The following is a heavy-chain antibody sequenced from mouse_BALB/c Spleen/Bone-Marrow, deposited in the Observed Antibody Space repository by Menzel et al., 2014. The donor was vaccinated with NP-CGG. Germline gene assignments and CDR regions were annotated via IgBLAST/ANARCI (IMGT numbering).Heavy chain of an antibody. CDR3: ARDMGGLLFDY. J-gene: IGHJ2*01. Sequence: DVMLVESGGGLIQPGGSLRLSCATSGFTFTDYYMTWVRQPPGKALEWLGFIRNKANGYTTEYSASVKGRFTISRDNPQSILYLQMNTLRAEDSATYYCARDMGGLLFDYWGQGTTLTVSS. CDR1: GFTFTDYY. D-gene: IGHD2-3*01. V-gene: IGHV7-3*02. CDR2: IRNKANGYTT.